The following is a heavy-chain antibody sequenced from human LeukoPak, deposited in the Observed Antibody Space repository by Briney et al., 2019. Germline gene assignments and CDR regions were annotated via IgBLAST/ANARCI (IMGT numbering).Heavy chain of an antibody. CDR3: AKSMSTVTTSPF. D-gene: IGHD4-17*01. CDR2: IGSTGSNT. J-gene: IGHJ4*02. CDR1: GFTFSSYA. Sequence: GGSLRLSCAASGFTFSSYATSWVRQAPGKGLEWVSTIGSTGSNTYYTDSVKGRFTISRDNSKNTLYLQINGLRADDTAVYYCAKSMSTVTTSPFWGQGTLVTVSS. V-gene: IGHV3-23*01.